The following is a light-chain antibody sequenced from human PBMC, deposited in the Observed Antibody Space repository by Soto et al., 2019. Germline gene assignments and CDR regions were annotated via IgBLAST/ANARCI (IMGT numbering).Light chain of an antibody. Sequence: DIVMTQSPDSLAVSLGERATINCKSSQSVLYSSNNKNYLAWYQQKPGQPPKLLIYWASTRESGVPDRFSGSGSGTDFTLTISSLQAEDGAVYYCQQYYSPLTFGGGTKVEI. V-gene: IGKV4-1*01. CDR2: WAS. CDR1: QSVLYSSNNKNY. J-gene: IGKJ4*01. CDR3: QQYYSPLT.